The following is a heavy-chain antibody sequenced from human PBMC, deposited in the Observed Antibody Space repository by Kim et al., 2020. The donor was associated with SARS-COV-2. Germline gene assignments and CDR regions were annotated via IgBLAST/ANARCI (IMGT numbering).Heavy chain of an antibody. J-gene: IGHJ6*02. CDR3: ARSYGSGSYSSDYYYGMDV. D-gene: IGHD3-10*01. Sequence: ASVKVSCKASGYTFTSYGISWVRQAPGQGLEWMGWISAYNGNTNYAQKLQGRVTMTTDTSTSTAYMELRSLRSDDTAVYYCARSYGSGSYSSDYYYGMDVWGQGTTVTVSS. CDR1: GYTFTSYG. CDR2: ISAYNGNT. V-gene: IGHV1-18*01.